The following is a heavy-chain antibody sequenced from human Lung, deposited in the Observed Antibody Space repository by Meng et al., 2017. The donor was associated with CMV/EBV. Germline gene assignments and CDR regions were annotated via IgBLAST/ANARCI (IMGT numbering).Heavy chain of an antibody. CDR3: ARTPVRFGNTLICYAFDY. Sequence: QLRESAQGLVTPSETLSVTCLVATDVLSNVLCGWVRQPAGKTREWIGPVYPDGCTYYHPSLISRLTLSLDTSKIRYSLKLRSVTASDTAIYYCARTPVRFGNTLICYAFDYWGQGALVTVSS. CDR2: VYPDGCT. CDR1: TDVLSNVL. V-gene: IGHV4-4*07. J-gene: IGHJ4*02. D-gene: IGHD2-2*01.